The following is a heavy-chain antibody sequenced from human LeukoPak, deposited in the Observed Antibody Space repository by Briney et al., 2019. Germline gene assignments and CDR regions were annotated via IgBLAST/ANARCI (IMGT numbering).Heavy chain of an antibody. Sequence: SETLSLTCTVSGGSISSSSYYWGWIRQPPGKGLEWIGSIYYSGSTYCNPSLKSRVTISVDTSKNQFSLKLSSVTAADTAVYYCVGATVTFDYWGQGTLVTVSS. D-gene: IGHD4-11*01. V-gene: IGHV4-39*01. CDR1: GGSISSSSYY. CDR2: IYYSGST. CDR3: VGATVTFDY. J-gene: IGHJ4*02.